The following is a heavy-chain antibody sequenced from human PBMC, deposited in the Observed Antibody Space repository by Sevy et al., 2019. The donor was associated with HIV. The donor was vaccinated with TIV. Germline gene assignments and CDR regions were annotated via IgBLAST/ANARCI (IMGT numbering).Heavy chain of an antibody. J-gene: IGHJ6*02. D-gene: IGHD4-17*01. CDR1: GFILSDYY. CDR3: AGDHVKDGDLGDYYYYAMDV. CDR2: ISCSGDDTI. V-gene: IGHV3-11*01. Sequence: GGSLRLSCAASGFILSDYYMSWVRQAPGKGLEWVSYISCSGDDTIYYADSVKGRFTISRDNTKNSLYLQMNGLGAEDTAVDYCAGDHVKDGDLGDYYYYAMDVWGQGTTVTVSS.